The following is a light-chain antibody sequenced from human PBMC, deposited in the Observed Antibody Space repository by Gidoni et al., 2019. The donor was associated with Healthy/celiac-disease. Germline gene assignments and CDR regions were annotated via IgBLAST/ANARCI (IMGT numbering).Light chain of an antibody. V-gene: IGKV4-1*01. CDR1: QRVLYTSNNKNY. J-gene: IGKJ3*01. CDR3: QQYYSTPLT. Sequence: DIVMTQSPDSPAVSLGERATINCKSSQRVLYTSNNKNYLAWYQQKPGQPPKLLIYWASTRESGVPERFSGSGSGTDFTLTISSLQAEDVAVYYCQQYYSTPLTFGPGTKVDIK. CDR2: WAS.